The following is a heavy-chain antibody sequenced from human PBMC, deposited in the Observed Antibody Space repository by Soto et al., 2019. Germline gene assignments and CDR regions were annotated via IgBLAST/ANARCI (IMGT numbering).Heavy chain of an antibody. Sequence: QVQLVESGGGVVQPGRSLSLSCAASGFTFIGYGMHWAAQAPGKGLEGGAVISYDGSNKYYADSVKGRFTISRDNSKNTLYLQMNSLRAEDTAVYYCATQITVTTNYYYYGMDVWGQGTTVTVSS. V-gene: IGHV3-30*03. CDR3: ATQITVTTNYYYYGMDV. J-gene: IGHJ6*02. D-gene: IGHD4-17*01. CDR1: GFTFIGYG. CDR2: ISYDGSNK.